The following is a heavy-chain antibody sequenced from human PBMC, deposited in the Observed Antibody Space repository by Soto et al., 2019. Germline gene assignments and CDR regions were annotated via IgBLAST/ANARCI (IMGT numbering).Heavy chain of an antibody. CDR2: INSYNGVT. D-gene: IGHD1-1*01. Sequence: QVQLVQSGAEVKKPGASVKVSCKASGYTFTDYGITWVRQAPGQGLQWMGWINSYNGVTNNAHSFQGRVSMTTDTSTSTAYLELSSLRSDDTAVYYCARDRYNRGSFDYWSQGSLVTVSS. CDR3: ARDRYNRGSFDY. V-gene: IGHV1-18*01. CDR1: GYTFTDYG. J-gene: IGHJ4*02.